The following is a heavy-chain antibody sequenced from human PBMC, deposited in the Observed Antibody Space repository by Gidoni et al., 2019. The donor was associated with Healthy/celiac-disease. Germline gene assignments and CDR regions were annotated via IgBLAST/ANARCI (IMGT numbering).Heavy chain of an antibody. J-gene: IGHJ4*02. CDR3: ARPSMDYYDSSGYWGFHY. Sequence: QLQLQESGPGLVKPSETLSLTCTVSGGSISSSSYSWGWIRQPPGKGLEWIGSIYYSGSTYYNPSLKSRVTISVDTSKNQFSLKLSSVTAADTAVYYCARPSMDYYDSSGYWGFHYWGQGTLVTVSS. D-gene: IGHD3-22*01. V-gene: IGHV4-39*01. CDR2: IYYSGST. CDR1: GGSISSSSYS.